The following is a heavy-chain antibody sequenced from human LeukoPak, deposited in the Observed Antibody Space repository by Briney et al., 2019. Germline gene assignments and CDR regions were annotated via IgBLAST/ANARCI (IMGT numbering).Heavy chain of an antibody. V-gene: IGHV4-39*07. Sequence: PSETLSLTCTVSGGSISSSSYYWGWIRQPPGKGLEWIGGIYYSGSTYYNPSLKSRVTISVDTSKNQFSLKLSSVTAADTAVYYCARDIWLVLSGYYYTDVWGKGTTVTVSS. CDR3: ARDIWLVLSGYYYTDV. CDR1: GGSISSSSYY. CDR2: IYYSGST. D-gene: IGHD6-6*01. J-gene: IGHJ6*03.